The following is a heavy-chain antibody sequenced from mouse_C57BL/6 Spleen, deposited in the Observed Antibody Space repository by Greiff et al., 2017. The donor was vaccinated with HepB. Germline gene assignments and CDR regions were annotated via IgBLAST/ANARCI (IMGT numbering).Heavy chain of an antibody. CDR2: ISSGSSTI. J-gene: IGHJ4*01. CDR1: GFTFSDYG. Sequence: EVKLMESGGGLVKPGGSLKLSCAASGFTFSDYGMHWVRQAPEKGLEWVAYISSGSSTIYYADTVKGRFTISRDNAKNTLFLQMTSLRSEDTAMYYCARPVYYDYAGAMDYWGQGTSVTVSS. D-gene: IGHD2-4*01. V-gene: IGHV5-17*01. CDR3: ARPVYYDYAGAMDY.